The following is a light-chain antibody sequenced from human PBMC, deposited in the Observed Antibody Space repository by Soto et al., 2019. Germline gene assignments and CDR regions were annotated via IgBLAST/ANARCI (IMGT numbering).Light chain of an antibody. CDR1: QTIGGW. Sequence: DIQMTQSPSTLSASVGDRVTITCRASQTIGGWLAWFQQKPGKAPNLLIYGVSSVESGVPSRFSGSGSGTTFTLTITNLQPDDFATYYCQQYADYSWTFGQGTKVEAK. J-gene: IGKJ1*01. V-gene: IGKV1-5*03. CDR3: QQYADYSWT. CDR2: GVS.